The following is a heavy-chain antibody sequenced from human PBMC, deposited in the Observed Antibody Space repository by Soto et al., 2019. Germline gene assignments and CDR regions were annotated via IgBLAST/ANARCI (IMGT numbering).Heavy chain of an antibody. D-gene: IGHD3-9*01. CDR3: AKESYYDILTGSDNFDY. V-gene: IGHV3-23*01. J-gene: IGHJ4*02. CDR2: ISGSGGST. Sequence: GGSLRLSCAASGFTFSSYAMSWVRQTPGKGLEWVSAISGSGGSTYYADSVKGRFTISRDNSKNTLYLQMNSLRAEDTAVYYCAKESYYDILTGSDNFDYWGQGTLVTVSS. CDR1: GFTFSSYA.